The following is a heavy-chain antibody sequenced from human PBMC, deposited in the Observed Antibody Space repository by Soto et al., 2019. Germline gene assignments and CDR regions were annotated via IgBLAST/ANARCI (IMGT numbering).Heavy chain of an antibody. CDR3: ARDPSYSGGSDDAFDI. CDR1: GFTFSSYE. CDR2: ISSSGSTI. J-gene: IGHJ3*02. D-gene: IGHD1-26*01. Sequence: GGSLRLSCAASGFTFSSYEMNWVRQAPGKGLEWVSYISSSGSTIYYADSVKGRFTISRDNAKNSLYLQMNSLRAEDTAVYYCARDPSYSGGSDDAFDIWGQGTMVTVSS. V-gene: IGHV3-48*03.